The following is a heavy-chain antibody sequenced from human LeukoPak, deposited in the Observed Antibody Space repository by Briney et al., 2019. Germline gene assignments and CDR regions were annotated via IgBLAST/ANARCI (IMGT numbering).Heavy chain of an antibody. CDR1: GGSISSGGYY. CDR2: IYHSGST. J-gene: IGHJ4*02. Sequence: SQTLSLTCTVSGGSISSGGYYWSWIRQPPGKGLEWIGYIYHSGSTYYNPSLKSRVTISVDRSKNQFSLKLSSVTAADTAVYYCARDRPTKWLGDWGQGTLVTVSS. CDR3: ARDRPTKWLGD. D-gene: IGHD6-19*01. V-gene: IGHV4-30-2*01.